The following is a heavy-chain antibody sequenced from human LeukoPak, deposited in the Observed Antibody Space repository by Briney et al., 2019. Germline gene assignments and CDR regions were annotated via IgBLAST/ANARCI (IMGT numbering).Heavy chain of an antibody. CDR1: GFTFSSYA. Sequence: PGGSLRLSCAASGFTFSSYAMHWVRQAPGKGLEWVSAISGSGGSTYYADSVKGRFTISRDNSKNTLYLQMNSLRAEDTAVYYCAKIPVFGVVTLDAFDIWGQGTMVTVSS. V-gene: IGHV3-23*01. D-gene: IGHD3-3*01. CDR3: AKIPVFGVVTLDAFDI. CDR2: ISGSGGST. J-gene: IGHJ3*02.